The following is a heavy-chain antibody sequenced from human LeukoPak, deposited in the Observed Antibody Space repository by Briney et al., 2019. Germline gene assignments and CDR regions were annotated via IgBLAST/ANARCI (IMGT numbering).Heavy chain of an antibody. V-gene: IGHV1-46*01. CDR3: ARCQQLVPGGVNDRCYYYVMDV. CDR1: GYTFTTYY. J-gene: IGHJ6*02. Sequence: ASVKVSCKASGYTFTTYYMHWVRQAPGQGLEWMGIINPSGGSTSYEQKFQGRVTMTRDTSTGTVYMELSSLRSEDTAVYYCARCQQLVPGGVNDRCYYYVMDVWGQGTTVTVSS. CDR2: INPSGGST. D-gene: IGHD6-13*01.